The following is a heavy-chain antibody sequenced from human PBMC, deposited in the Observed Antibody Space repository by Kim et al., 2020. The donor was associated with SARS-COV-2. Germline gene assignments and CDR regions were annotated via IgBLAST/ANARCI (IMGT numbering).Heavy chain of an antibody. CDR1: GFTFTNAR. CDR2: IDSKTDGETT. CDR3: TTHRAVVGLFDY. V-gene: IGHV3-15*04. Sequence: GGSLRLSCAASGFTFTNARMSWVRQTPGKGLEWIGSIDSKTDGETTDYAAPVKGRISIARDDAKNTLYLHMSSVKVEGTAVYYCTTHRAVVGLFDYWGQGTLITVSS. D-gene: IGHD3-22*01. J-gene: IGHJ4*02.